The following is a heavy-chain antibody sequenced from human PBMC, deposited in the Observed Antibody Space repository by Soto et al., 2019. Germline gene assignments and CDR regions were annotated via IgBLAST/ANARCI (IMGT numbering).Heavy chain of an antibody. CDR2: LIPILGTA. D-gene: IGHD3-3*01. V-gene: IGHV1-69*01. J-gene: IGHJ6*02. CDR1: GGTFSSYA. Sequence: QVQLVQSGAEVKKPGSSVKVSCKASGGTFSSYAISWVRQAPGQGLEWMGGLIPILGTANYAQKFQGRVTITAHEYTSTAYIELSSLRSEDTAVYYCASGIREASGYPDYYYYGMDVWGQGTTVTASS. CDR3: ASGIREASGYPDYYYYGMDV.